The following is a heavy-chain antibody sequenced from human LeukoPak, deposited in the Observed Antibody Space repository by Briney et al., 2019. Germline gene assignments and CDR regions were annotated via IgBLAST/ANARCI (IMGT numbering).Heavy chain of an antibody. J-gene: IGHJ5*02. V-gene: IGHV3-7*01. D-gene: IGHD1-7*01. Sequence: GGSLRLSCAASGFTFSGFWMSWVRQTPGKGLEWVANIKQDGSEKYYVDSVKGRFTISRDNAKNSLSLQMNSLRVEDTAVYYCARAGSFWHYVSWGQGTLVTVSS. CDR2: IKQDGSEK. CDR1: GFTFSGFW. CDR3: ARAGSFWHYVS.